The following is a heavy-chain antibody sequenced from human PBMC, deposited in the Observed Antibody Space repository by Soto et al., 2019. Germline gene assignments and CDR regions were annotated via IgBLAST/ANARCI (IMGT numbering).Heavy chain of an antibody. V-gene: IGHV5-10-1*01. CDR1: GYSFTSYW. D-gene: IGHD3-3*01. CDR3: AIYDFWSGYLPYGMDV. J-gene: IGHJ6*02. Sequence: HGESLKISCKGSGYSFTSYWISWVRQMPGKGLEWMGRIDPSDSYTNYSPSFQGHVTISADKSISTAYLQWSSLKASDTAMYYCAIYDFWSGYLPYGMDVWGQGXTVTVSS. CDR2: IDPSDSYT.